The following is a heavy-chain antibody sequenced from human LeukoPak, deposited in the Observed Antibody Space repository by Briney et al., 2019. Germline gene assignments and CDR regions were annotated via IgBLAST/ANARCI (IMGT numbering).Heavy chain of an antibody. CDR3: ARAGHYYDSSGYYDGVIDY. J-gene: IGHJ4*02. Sequence: PGGSLRLSCAASGFTFSSYAMHWVRQAPGKGLEYVSGISSNGGSTYYANSVKGRFTISRDNSKNTLYLQMGSLRAEDMAVYYCARAGHYYDSSGYYDGVIDYWGQESLVTVSS. D-gene: IGHD3-22*01. V-gene: IGHV3-64*01. CDR1: GFTFSSYA. CDR2: ISSNGGST.